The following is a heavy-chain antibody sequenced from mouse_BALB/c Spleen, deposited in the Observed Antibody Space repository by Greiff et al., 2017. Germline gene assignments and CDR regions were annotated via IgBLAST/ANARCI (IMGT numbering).Heavy chain of an antibody. J-gene: IGHJ4*01. Sequence: EVQLQESGPGLVKPSQSLSLTCSVTGYSIPSGYYWNLIRQFPGNNLEWMGYISYDGSNNYNPSLKNRISITRDTSKNQFFLKLNSVTTEDTATYYWARKDGNYGNAMAYWGQGTSVTVSA. CDR2: ISYDGSN. V-gene: IGHV3-6*02. CDR3: ARKDGNYGNAMAY. D-gene: IGHD2-1*01. CDR1: GYSIPSGYY.